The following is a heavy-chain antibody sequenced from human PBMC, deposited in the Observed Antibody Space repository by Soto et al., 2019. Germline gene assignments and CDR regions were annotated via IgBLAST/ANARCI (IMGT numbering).Heavy chain of an antibody. J-gene: IGHJ2*01. CDR3: ARDMGYRYFDF. CDR1: GGSISSYY. V-gene: IGHV4-59*01. D-gene: IGHD3-10*01. Sequence: QVQLQESGPGLVKPSETLSLTCTVSGGSISSYYWTWIRQSPGKGLEWIGYISCSGSTNYNPSLKSRVTISVDTSKNQFSLKLTSVTTADTAVYYCARDMGYRYFDFWGRGTLVTVSS. CDR2: ISCSGST.